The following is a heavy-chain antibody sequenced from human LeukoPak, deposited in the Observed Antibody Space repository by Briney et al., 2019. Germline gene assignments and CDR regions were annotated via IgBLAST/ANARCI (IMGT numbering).Heavy chain of an antibody. V-gene: IGHV3-23*03. CDR3: AAKGNGYTGTYVFAH. D-gene: IGHD5-12*01. J-gene: IGHJ4*02. Sequence: GGSLRLSCAASGFTFSSYAMSWVRQAPGQGLEWVSVLYTKYADSVKGRFSISRDTSENTLSLHMNSLRAEDSAVYYCAAKGNGYTGTYVFAHWGRGTLVTVSS. CDR2: LYT. CDR1: GFTFSSYA.